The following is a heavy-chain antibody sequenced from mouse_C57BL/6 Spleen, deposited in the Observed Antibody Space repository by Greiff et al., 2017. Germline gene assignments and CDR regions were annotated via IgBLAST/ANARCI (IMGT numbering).Heavy chain of an antibody. CDR1: GYSITSGYY. CDR2: ISYDGSN. D-gene: IGHD4-1*01. V-gene: IGHV3-6*01. CDR3: ASHWNWYFDV. Sequence: EVQVVESGPGLVKPSQSLSLTCSVTGYSITSGYYWNWIRQFPGNKLEWMGYISYDGSNNYNPSLKNRISITRDTSKNQFFLKLNSVTTEDTATYYCASHWNWYFDVWGTGTTVTVSS. J-gene: IGHJ1*03.